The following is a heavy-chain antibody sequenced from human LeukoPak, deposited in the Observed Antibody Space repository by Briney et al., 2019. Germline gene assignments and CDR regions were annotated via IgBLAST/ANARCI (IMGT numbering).Heavy chain of an antibody. CDR1: GGSISSSSYY. Sequence: SETLSLICTVSGGSISSSSYYWGWIRQPPGKGLEWIGSIYYSGSTYYNPSLKSRVTISVDTSKNQFSLKLSSVTAADTAVYYCARQRRSLLSPFDYWGQGTLVTVSS. J-gene: IGHJ4*02. CDR3: ARQRRSLLSPFDY. V-gene: IGHV4-39*01. CDR2: IYYSGST. D-gene: IGHD3-16*02.